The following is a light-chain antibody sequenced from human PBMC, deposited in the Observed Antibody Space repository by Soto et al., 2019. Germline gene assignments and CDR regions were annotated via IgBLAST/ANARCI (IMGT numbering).Light chain of an antibody. CDR2: GAS. Sequence: IALTQSPFTLTLSPGERATLSCRASQSVSSSYLALYQQKPGQAPRLLIYGASSRATGIPDRFSGSGSGTDFTLTISRLEPEDFAVYYCQHYGSSPETFGQGTNVDIK. J-gene: IGKJ1*01. CDR1: QSVSSSY. V-gene: IGKV3-20*01. CDR3: QHYGSSPET.